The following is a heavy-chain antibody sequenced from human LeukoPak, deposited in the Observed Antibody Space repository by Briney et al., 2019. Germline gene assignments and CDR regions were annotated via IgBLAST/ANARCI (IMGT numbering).Heavy chain of an antibody. CDR1: GFTFSSYA. J-gene: IGHJ4*02. V-gene: IGHV3-23*01. D-gene: IGHD2-2*01. CDR3: ATKYCSSTSCSQTIFFDY. Sequence: GGSLRLSCAASGFTFSSYAMSLVRQPPGKGLEWVSAISGSGGTTYYADSVKGRFTISRDNSKNTLYLQMNCLRAEDTAVYYCATKYCSSTSCSQTIFFDYWGQGTLVTVSS. CDR2: ISGSGGTT.